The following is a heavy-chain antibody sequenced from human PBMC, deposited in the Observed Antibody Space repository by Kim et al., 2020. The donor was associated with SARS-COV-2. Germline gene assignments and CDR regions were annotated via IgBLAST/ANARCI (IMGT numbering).Heavy chain of an antibody. Sequence: GGSLRLSCAASGLSFADSVMHRVRQAPGKGLELVALVSGDGGTTYYADSVKGRFTISRDNSKDSLYLQMNSLRTDDTAFYYCSKASGWLPRYWGQGTLATVSS. V-gene: IGHV3-43*02. D-gene: IGHD6-19*01. CDR2: VSGDGGTT. CDR3: SKASGWLPRY. CDR1: GLSFADSV. J-gene: IGHJ4*02.